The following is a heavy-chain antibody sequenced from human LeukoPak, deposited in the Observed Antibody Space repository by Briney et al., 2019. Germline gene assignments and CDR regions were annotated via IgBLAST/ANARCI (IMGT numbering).Heavy chain of an antibody. D-gene: IGHD3-22*01. Sequence: SETLSLTCAVYGGSFSGYYWSWIRQPPGKGLEWIGEINHSGSTNYNPSLKSRVTISVDTSKNQFSLKLSSVTAADTAVYYCARVHSSGYYRRAEYFQHWGQGTLVTVSS. CDR1: GGSFSGYY. J-gene: IGHJ1*01. V-gene: IGHV4-34*01. CDR3: ARVHSSGYYRRAEYFQH. CDR2: INHSGST.